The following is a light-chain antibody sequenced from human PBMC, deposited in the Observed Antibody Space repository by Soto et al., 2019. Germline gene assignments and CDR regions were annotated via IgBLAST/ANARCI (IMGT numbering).Light chain of an antibody. Sequence: EVVMTQSPATLSAFPGERATLSCRASQSVPSDLAWYQQTPVQAPRLLIYATSTRATGIPARFSGSGSGTEFTLTISSLQSDAFAIYYWQYSNRWPTMFTFGHGTKVDI. CDR2: ATS. CDR1: QSVPSD. V-gene: IGKV3-15*01. J-gene: IGKJ2*01. CDR3: QYSNRWPTMFT.